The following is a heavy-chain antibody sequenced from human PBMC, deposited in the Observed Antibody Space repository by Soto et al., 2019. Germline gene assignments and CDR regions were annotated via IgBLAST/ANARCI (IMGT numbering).Heavy chain of an antibody. D-gene: IGHD1-26*01. CDR3: ARGESLYFYYYGMDV. CDR1: GYNFTTYA. CDR2: INAGNGNT. J-gene: IGHJ6*02. V-gene: IGHV1-3*01. Sequence: ASVKVSCKASGYNFTTYAMLWVRQAPGQRPEWMGWINAGNGNTQYSQKFQGRVTMTRDTSASTAYMELRSLKSEDTAVYYCARGESLYFYYYGMDVWGQGYTVTVSS.